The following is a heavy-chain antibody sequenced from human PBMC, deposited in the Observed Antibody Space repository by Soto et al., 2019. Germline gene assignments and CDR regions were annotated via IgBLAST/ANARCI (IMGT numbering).Heavy chain of an antibody. CDR1: GLTFRNYG. D-gene: IGHD1-26*01. V-gene: IGHV3-33*01. Sequence: GRLQLPCSASGLTFRNYGIHGFRQAAGKGLEWVAIIWHDGNNKYYADSVRGRFIISRDNSKNRLYLQMNSLRAEDTAVYYCESDIVGASDYYGLDVWGQGTQVTVSS. CDR2: IWHDGNNK. J-gene: IGHJ6*02. CDR3: ESDIVGASDYYGLDV.